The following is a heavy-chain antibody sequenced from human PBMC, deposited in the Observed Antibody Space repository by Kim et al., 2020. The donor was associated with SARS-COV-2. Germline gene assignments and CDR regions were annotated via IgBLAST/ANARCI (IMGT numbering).Heavy chain of an antibody. D-gene: IGHD2-21*01. J-gene: IGHJ4*02. CDR3: ARCGGDCFEFDY. V-gene: IGHV4-59*01. Sequence: NSNPSLKSRVTISVDTSKNQFSLKLSSVTAADTAVYYCARCGGDCFEFDYWGQGTLVTVSS.